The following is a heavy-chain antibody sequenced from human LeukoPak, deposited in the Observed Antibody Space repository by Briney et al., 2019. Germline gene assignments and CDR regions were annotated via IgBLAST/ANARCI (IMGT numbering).Heavy chain of an antibody. D-gene: IGHD2-2*01. V-gene: IGHV4-38-2*02. CDR1: GYSISSGYY. J-gene: IGHJ3*02. CDR3: AGEYQLLLSAFDI. CDR2: IYHSGST. Sequence: SETLSLTCTVSGYSISSGYYWGWIRQPPGKGLEWIGSIYHSGSTYYNPSLKSRVTISVDTSKNQFSLKLSSVTAADTAVYYCAGEYQLLLSAFDIWGQGTMVTVSS.